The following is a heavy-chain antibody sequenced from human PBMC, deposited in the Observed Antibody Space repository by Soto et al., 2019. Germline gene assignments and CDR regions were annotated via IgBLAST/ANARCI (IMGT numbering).Heavy chain of an antibody. CDR2: IKSRAEGGTT. CDR1: GFTSSDAW. CDR3: STDSHIRSTLVRYSY. D-gene: IGHD2-21*01. J-gene: IGHJ4*01. Sequence: EVQLVESGGGLGKPGGSLSLSCAASGFTSSDAWINWVSQAPGMGLEWVVRIKSRAEGGTTDFRASVKGRFAISRDYSNYMVSLQISSFISDDTVFYSCSTDSHIRSTLVRYSYWCHGTRVNGS. V-gene: IGHV3-15*07.